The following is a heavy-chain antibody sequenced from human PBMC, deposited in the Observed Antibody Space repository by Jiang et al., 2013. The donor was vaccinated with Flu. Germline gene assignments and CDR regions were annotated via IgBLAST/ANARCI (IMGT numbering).Heavy chain of an antibody. J-gene: IGHJ4*02. V-gene: IGHV1-18*04. CDR1: GYTFRTYG. CDR3: ARDLSPRPSEKDSLPLTH. D-gene: IGHD3-3*01. Sequence: SGAEVKSPGASVKVSCKASGYTFRTYGINWVRQAPGRGLEWMGWISTYNGKTDYVQNLHGRLTLTTDTSTATAYMELRSLTSDDTAVYFCARDLSPRPSEKDSLPLTHWGQGTLVTVSS. CDR2: ISTYNGKT.